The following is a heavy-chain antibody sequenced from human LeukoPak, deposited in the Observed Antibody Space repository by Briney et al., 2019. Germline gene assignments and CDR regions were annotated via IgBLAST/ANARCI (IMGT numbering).Heavy chain of an antibody. CDR3: ARRGKLEPLNWFDP. Sequence: PSETLSLTCTVSGGSISSYYWGWIRQPPGKGLEWIGGIYYSGSTYYNPSLKSRVTISVDTSKNQFSLKLSSVTAADTAVYYCARRGKLEPLNWFDPWGQGTLVTVSS. V-gene: IGHV4-39*01. CDR2: IYYSGST. D-gene: IGHD1-1*01. J-gene: IGHJ5*02. CDR1: GGSISSYY.